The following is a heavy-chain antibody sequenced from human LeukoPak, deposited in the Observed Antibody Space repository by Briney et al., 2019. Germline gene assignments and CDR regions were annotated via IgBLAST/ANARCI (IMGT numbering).Heavy chain of an antibody. CDR3: ARVTYY. Sequence: GGSLRLSCAASEFSVGSNYMTWVRQAPGKGLEWVSYISSSSSTIYYADSVKGRFTISRDNAKNSLYLQMNSLRAEDTAVYYCARVTYYWGQGTLVTVSS. CDR2: ISSSSSTI. J-gene: IGHJ4*02. D-gene: IGHD3-16*01. V-gene: IGHV3-48*01. CDR1: EFSVGSNY.